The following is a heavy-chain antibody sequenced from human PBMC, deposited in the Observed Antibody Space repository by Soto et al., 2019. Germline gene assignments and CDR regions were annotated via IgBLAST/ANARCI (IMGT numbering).Heavy chain of an antibody. CDR2: ISYDGSNK. V-gene: IGHV3-30*18. D-gene: IGHD1-26*01. J-gene: IGHJ4*02. CDR3: AKDVGGATLFDY. Sequence: QVQLVESGGGVVQPGRSLRLSCAASGFTFSSYGMHWVRQAPGKGLEWVAVISYDGSNKYYADSVKGRFTISRDNSKNTLYLQMNSLRAEDTAVYYCAKDVGGATLFDYWGQGTLVTVSS. CDR1: GFTFSSYG.